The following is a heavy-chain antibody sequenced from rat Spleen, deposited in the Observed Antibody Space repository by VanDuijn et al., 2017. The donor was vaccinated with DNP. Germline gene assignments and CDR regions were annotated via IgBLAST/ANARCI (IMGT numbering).Heavy chain of an antibody. V-gene: IGHV5-29*01. Sequence: EVQLVESGGGLVQPGRSLKLSCVASGITFNNYVMAWVRQTPTKGLEWVASISYEGSSTYYRDSVKGRFTISRDNAKSTLYLLMDSLRSEDTATYYCARPDYWGQGVMVTVSS. J-gene: IGHJ2*01. CDR1: GITFNNYV. CDR2: ISYEGSST. CDR3: ARPDY.